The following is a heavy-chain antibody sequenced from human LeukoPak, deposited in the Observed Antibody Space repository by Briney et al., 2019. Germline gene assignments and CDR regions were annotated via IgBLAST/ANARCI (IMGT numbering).Heavy chain of an antibody. V-gene: IGHV3-21*01. Sequence: PGGSLRLSCAASGFTFSSYVFNWVRQAPGKGLEWVSSISPSSDYIFYADSVKGRFTISRDNAKNSLFLLIDSLRAEDTAVYYCATWDLRYASGTFYRGDTFDMWGQGTMVTVSS. CDR1: GFTFSSYV. CDR2: ISPSSDYI. J-gene: IGHJ3*02. D-gene: IGHD3-10*01. CDR3: ATWDLRYASGTFYRGDTFDM.